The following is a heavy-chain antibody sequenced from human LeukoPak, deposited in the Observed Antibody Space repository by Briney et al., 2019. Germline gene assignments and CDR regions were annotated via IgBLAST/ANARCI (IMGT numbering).Heavy chain of an antibody. V-gene: IGHV3-23*01. J-gene: IGHJ4*02. CDR2: ISGSGGST. CDR1: RFTFSSYA. Sequence: GGSLRLSCAASRFTFSSYAMSWVRQAPGKGLEWVSGISGSGGSTYYADSVKGRFTISRDNSKNTLYLQMNSLGAEDTAVYYCAKDSGDSSAWYGSRFDYWGQGTLVTVSS. D-gene: IGHD6-19*01. CDR3: AKDSGDSSAWYGSRFDY.